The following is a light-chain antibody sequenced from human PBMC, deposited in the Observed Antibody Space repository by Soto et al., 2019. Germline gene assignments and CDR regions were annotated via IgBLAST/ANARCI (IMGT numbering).Light chain of an antibody. CDR3: CSYAGSYVV. Sequence: QSVLTQPRSVSGSPGQSVTISCTGTSSDVGGYNYVSWYQQHPGKAPKLMIYDVSQRPSGVPDRFSGSKSGNTASLTISGLQAEDEADYYCCSYAGSYVVFGGGTTLTV. CDR2: DVS. J-gene: IGLJ2*01. V-gene: IGLV2-11*01. CDR1: SSDVGGYNY.